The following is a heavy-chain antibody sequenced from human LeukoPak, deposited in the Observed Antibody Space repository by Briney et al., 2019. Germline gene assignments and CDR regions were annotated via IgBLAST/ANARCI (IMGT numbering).Heavy chain of an antibody. D-gene: IGHD2-2*01. CDR2: ISSSSSYT. Sequence: GGSLRLSCAASRFTFSDYYMSWIRQAPGKGLEGVSYISSSSSYTNYADSVKGRFTISRDNAKNTLYLQMNSLRAEDTAVYYCARDEGTYCSSTSCPYFDYWGQGTLVTVSS. V-gene: IGHV3-11*06. CDR1: RFTFSDYY. CDR3: ARDEGTYCSSTSCPYFDY. J-gene: IGHJ4*02.